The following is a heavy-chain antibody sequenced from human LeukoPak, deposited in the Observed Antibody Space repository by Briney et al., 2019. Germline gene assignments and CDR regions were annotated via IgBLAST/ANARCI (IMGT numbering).Heavy chain of an antibody. CDR1: GFTFSGSA. J-gene: IGHJ4*02. CDR2: MRSKANSYAT. Sequence: PAGTLRLSCAASGFTFSGSAMPWVRQASGKGKDRVGRMRSKANSYATAYAASVKGRFTISRDDSKNTAYLQMNSLKTEDTAVYYCTRHQDSSSFIRDYWGQGTLVTVSS. CDR3: TRHQDSSSFIRDY. D-gene: IGHD6-13*01. V-gene: IGHV3-73*01.